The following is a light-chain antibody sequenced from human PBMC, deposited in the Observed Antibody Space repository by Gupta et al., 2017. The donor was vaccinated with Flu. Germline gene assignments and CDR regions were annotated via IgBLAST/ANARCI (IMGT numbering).Light chain of an antibody. V-gene: IGKV4-1*01. CDR3: QQYYSTPLT. J-gene: IGKJ4*01. CDR1: QRVLYSSNNKNY. CDR2: WAS. Sequence: DIAMTQSPDSMAVSLGERATINCKSSQRVLYSSNNKNYLAWYQQKPVQPPQLLIYWASTRESGVPDRFSGSGSGTDFTLTISSLQAEDVAVYYCQQYYSTPLTFGGWTKVEIK.